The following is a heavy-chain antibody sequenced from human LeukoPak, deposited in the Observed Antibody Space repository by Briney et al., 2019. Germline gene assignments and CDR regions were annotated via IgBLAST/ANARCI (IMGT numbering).Heavy chain of an antibody. CDR3: ASPDYGGNRDAFDI. D-gene: IGHD4-23*01. Sequence: PSETLSLTCAVYGGSFSGYYWSWIRQPPGKGLEWIGEIKHSGSTNYNPSLKSPVTISVETSKKQFSLKLSSVTAADTAVYYCASPDYGGNRDAFDIWGQGTMVTVSS. CDR1: GGSFSGYY. J-gene: IGHJ3*02. V-gene: IGHV4-34*01. CDR2: IKHSGST.